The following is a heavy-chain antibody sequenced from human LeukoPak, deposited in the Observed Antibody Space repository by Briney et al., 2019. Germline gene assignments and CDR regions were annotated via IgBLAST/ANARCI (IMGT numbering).Heavy chain of an antibody. J-gene: IGHJ3*02. Sequence: GGSLRLSCAASGFTFSGSAMHWVRQASGKGLEWVGRIRSKANSYATAYAASVKGRFTISRDDSKNTAYLQMNSLKTEDTAVYYCTRLLLLGYCSSTSCYSHAFDIWGQGTMLTVSS. D-gene: IGHD2-2*01. CDR2: IRSKANSYAT. V-gene: IGHV3-73*01. CDR1: GFTFSGSA. CDR3: TRLLLLGYCSSTSCYSHAFDI.